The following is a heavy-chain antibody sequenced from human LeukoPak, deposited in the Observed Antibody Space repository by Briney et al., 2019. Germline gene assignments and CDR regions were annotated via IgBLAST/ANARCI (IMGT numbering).Heavy chain of an antibody. V-gene: IGHV4-34*01. CDR1: GGSFSGYY. D-gene: IGHD6-13*01. CDR3: ARGGPGIADY. J-gene: IGHJ4*02. CDR2: INHSGST. Sequence: SETLSLTCAVYGGSFSGYYWSWIRQPPGKGLEWIGEINHSGSTNYNPSLKSRVTISVDTSKSQFSLKLSSVTAADTAVYYCARGGPGIADYWGQGTLVTVSS.